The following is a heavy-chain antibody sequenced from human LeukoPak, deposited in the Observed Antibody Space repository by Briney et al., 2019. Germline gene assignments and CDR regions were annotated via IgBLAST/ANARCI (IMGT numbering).Heavy chain of an antibody. J-gene: IGHJ4*02. V-gene: IGHV1-8*03. Sequence: AAVKVSCKASGYTFSTCDINWVRQAPAQGLERMGWINPNNGNTGYAKRFQGRVTITRDTSISTAYMELSSLTSEDTAVYYCARGPLTSGVRYFDYWGQGTLVTVSS. D-gene: IGHD3-3*01. CDR1: GYTFSTCD. CDR2: INPNNGNT. CDR3: ARGPLTSGVRYFDY.